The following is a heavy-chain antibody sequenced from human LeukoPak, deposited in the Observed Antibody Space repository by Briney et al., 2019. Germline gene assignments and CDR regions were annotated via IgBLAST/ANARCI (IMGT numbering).Heavy chain of an antibody. CDR1: GFTFSSYE. V-gene: IGHV3-48*03. Sequence: PGGSLRLSCAASGFTFSSYEMNWVRQAPGKGLEWVSYISSSGSTIYYADSVKGRFTISRDNAKNSLYLQMNSLRAEDTAVYYCANGRYCSGGSCYQDAFDIWGQGTMVTVSS. D-gene: IGHD2-15*01. J-gene: IGHJ3*02. CDR2: ISSSGSTI. CDR3: ANGRYCSGGSCYQDAFDI.